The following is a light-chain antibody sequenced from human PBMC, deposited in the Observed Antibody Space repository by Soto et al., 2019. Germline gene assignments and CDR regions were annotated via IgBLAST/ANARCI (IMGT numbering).Light chain of an antibody. CDR2: LNSDGSH. CDR1: SGHSSYA. V-gene: IGLV4-69*01. Sequence: QLVLTQSPSASASLGASVKLTCTLSSGHSSYAIAWHQQQPEKGPRYLMKLNSDGSHNKGDGIPDRFSGSSSGAERYLTISSLQSEDGADYYCQTWGTGTVVFGGGTKLTVL. J-gene: IGLJ2*01. CDR3: QTWGTGTVV.